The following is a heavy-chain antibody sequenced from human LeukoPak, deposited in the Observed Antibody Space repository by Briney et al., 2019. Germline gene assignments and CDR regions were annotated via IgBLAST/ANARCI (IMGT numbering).Heavy chain of an antibody. CDR2: MNPNAGDT. D-gene: IGHD3-3*01. J-gene: IGHJ4*02. CDR3: ARGVRIPHKDRFGVVIIKGLYYFDY. V-gene: IGHV1-8*01. Sequence: GASVKVSCKASGYTFTSHDIHWVRQANGQGLEWMGWMNPNAGDTDYAQQFQGRVTMTRTTSTGTAYMELSSLRSEDTAVYYCARGVRIPHKDRFGVVIIKGLYYFDYWGQGTLVTVSS. CDR1: GYTFTSHD.